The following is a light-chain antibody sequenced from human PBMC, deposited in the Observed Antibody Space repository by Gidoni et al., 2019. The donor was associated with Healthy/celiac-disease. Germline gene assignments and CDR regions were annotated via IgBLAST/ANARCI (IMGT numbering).Light chain of an antibody. CDR2: GKN. CDR3: NSRDSSGNHLVV. Sequence: GQTVRITCQGDSLRSYYASWYQQKPGQAPVLVIYGKNNRPSGIPDRFSGSSSGNTASLTITGAQAEDEADYYCNSRDSSGNHLVVFGGGTKLTVL. V-gene: IGLV3-19*01. J-gene: IGLJ2*01. CDR1: SLRSYY.